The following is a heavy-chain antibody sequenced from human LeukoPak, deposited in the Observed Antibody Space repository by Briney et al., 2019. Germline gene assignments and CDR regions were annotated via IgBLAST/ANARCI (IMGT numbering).Heavy chain of an antibody. J-gene: IGHJ6*02. CDR1: GFTSSSYE. CDR2: ISSSGSTI. Sequence: GGSLRLSCAASGFTSSSYEMNWVRQAPGKGLEWVSYISSSGSTIYYADSVKGRFTISRDNAKNSLYLQMNSLRAEDTAVYYCARVLVRGVIISVRYGMDVWGQGTTVTVSS. CDR3: ARVLVRGVIISVRYGMDV. V-gene: IGHV3-48*03. D-gene: IGHD3-10*01.